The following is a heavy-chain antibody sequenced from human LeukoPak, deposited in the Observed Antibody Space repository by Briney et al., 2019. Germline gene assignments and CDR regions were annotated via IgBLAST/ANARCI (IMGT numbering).Heavy chain of an antibody. Sequence: ASVKVSCKAFGYTFTSYGISWVRQAPGQGLEWMGWISAYNGNTNYAQKLQGRVTMTTDTSTSTAYMELRSLRSDDTAVYYCARAGTGDYYYYYYMDVWGKGTTVTVSS. CDR3: ARAGTGDYYYYYYMDV. D-gene: IGHD1-14*01. CDR1: GYTFTSYG. CDR2: ISAYNGNT. V-gene: IGHV1-18*01. J-gene: IGHJ6*03.